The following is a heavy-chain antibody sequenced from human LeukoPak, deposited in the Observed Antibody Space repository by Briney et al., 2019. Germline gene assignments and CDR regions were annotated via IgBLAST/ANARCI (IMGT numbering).Heavy chain of an antibody. CDR2: IYYSGGT. V-gene: IGHV4-59*08. CDR3: ARHSLGVISNYFYFYAMDV. CDR1: GVSISSHY. J-gene: IGHJ6*02. D-gene: IGHD2-21*01. Sequence: SETLSLTCTVSGVSISSHYWSWVRQPPGKGLEWIGYIYYSGGTNHNPSLESRVTISIDTSKKQFSLRLRSVTAADTAVYYCARHSLGVISNYFYFYAMDVWGQGTTVTVSS.